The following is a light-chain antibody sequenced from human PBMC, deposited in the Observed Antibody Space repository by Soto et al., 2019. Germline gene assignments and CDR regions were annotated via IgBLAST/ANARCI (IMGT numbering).Light chain of an antibody. CDR3: QEYGSSPWT. J-gene: IGKJ1*01. CDR1: QSVSSSF. Sequence: EIVLTQSPGTLSLSPGERATLSCRASQSVSSSFLAWYQQKPGQAPRLLIYGASSRATGIPDRCSGSGSGTDFTLTISRLEPEDFAVYYCQEYGSSPWTFGQWTKVEIK. V-gene: IGKV3-20*01. CDR2: GAS.